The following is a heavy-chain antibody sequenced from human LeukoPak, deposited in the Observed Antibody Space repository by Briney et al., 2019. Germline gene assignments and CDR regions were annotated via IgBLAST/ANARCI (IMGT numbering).Heavy chain of an antibody. J-gene: IGHJ5*02. CDR2: IYTSGST. CDR1: GRSISSGSYY. Sequence: SSETLSLTCTVSGRSISSGSYYWSWIRQPAGKGLEWIGRIYTSGSTNYNPSLKSRVTISVDTSKNQFSLKLSSVTAADTAVYYCARESVVVVAASNWFDPWGQGTLVTVSS. D-gene: IGHD2-15*01. V-gene: IGHV4-61*02. CDR3: ARESVVVVAASNWFDP.